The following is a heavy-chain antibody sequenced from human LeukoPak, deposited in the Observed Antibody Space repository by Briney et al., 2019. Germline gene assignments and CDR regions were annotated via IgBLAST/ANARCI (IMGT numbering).Heavy chain of an antibody. Sequence: PGGSLRLSCAASGFTFSGYWMHWVRQAPGKGLVWVSRINSDGSSTSYADSVKGRFTISRDNAKNTLYLQMNSLRAEDTAVYYCARDRFGSSNAYYDYVWGSYRASYYMDVWGKGTTVTVSS. D-gene: IGHD3-16*02. V-gene: IGHV3-74*01. J-gene: IGHJ6*03. CDR3: ARDRFGSSNAYYDYVWGSYRASYYMDV. CDR2: INSDGSST. CDR1: GFTFSGYW.